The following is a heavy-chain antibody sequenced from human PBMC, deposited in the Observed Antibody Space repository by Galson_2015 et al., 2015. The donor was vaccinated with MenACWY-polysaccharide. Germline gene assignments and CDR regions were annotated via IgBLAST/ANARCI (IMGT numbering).Heavy chain of an antibody. V-gene: IGHV3-23*01. Sequence: SLRLSCAASGFTFSSYAMSWVRQAPGKGLEWVSAISGSGGRTYYADSVKGRFTISRDNAKNSLYLQMNSLRAEDTAVYYCARDFVRSSAVATRDAFDIWGQGTMVTVSS. CDR2: ISGSGGRT. J-gene: IGHJ3*02. CDR1: GFTFSSYA. CDR3: ARDFVRSSAVATRDAFDI. D-gene: IGHD6-19*01.